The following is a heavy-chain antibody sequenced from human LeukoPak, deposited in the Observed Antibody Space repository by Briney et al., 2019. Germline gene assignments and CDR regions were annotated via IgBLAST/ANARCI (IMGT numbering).Heavy chain of an antibody. CDR3: ARVDYYASGTYLNWFDP. Sequence: GGSLRLSCAASGFTFSSYAMHWVRQAPGKGLEWVAVISYDGSNKYYADSVKGRFTISRDNSKNTLYLQMNSLRAEDTAVYFCARVDYYASGTYLNWFDPWGQGTQVTVSS. V-gene: IGHV3-30*01. D-gene: IGHD3-10*01. CDR1: GFTFSSYA. J-gene: IGHJ5*02. CDR2: ISYDGSNK.